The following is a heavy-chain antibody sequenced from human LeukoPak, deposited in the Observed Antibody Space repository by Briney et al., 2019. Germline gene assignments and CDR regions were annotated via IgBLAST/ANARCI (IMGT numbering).Heavy chain of an antibody. D-gene: IGHD2-15*01. V-gene: IGHV3-48*03. CDR1: GFTFSNYE. Sequence: PGGSLRLSCAASGFTFSNYEMNWVRQAPGKGLEWVSYISSSGTTIYYAERRFTISRDNAQNSLYLLMNSLRAEETAIYYCARGYCSGGSCYGGDYWGQGTLVTVSS. CDR2: ISSSGTTI. J-gene: IGHJ4*02. CDR3: ARGYCSGGSCYGGDY.